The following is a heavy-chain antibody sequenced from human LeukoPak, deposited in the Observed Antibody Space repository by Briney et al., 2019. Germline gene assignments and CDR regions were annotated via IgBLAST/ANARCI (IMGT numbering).Heavy chain of an antibody. J-gene: IGHJ4*02. Sequence: ASVTVSCKASGYTFTGYYMHWVRQAPGQGLEWMGWINANSGGTDYAQKFQDRVTMTRDASISTAYMEPSRLTSDDTAVYYCARDGHGGNSFDYWGQGTLVTVSS. CDR2: INANSGGT. CDR1: GYTFTGYY. D-gene: IGHD4-23*01. V-gene: IGHV1-2*02. CDR3: ARDGHGGNSFDY.